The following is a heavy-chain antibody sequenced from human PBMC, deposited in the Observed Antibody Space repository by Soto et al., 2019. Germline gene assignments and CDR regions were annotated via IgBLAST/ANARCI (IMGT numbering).Heavy chain of an antibody. CDR3: AREGYYYDSSGYYPI. V-gene: IGHV3-48*02. D-gene: IGHD3-22*01. CDR1: GFTFSSYS. Sequence: GSLRLSCAASGFTFSSYSMNWVRQAPGKGLEWVSYISSSSSTIYYADSVKGRFTISRDNAKNSLYLQMNSLRDEDTAVYYCAREGYYYDSSGYYPIWGQGTMVTVPS. J-gene: IGHJ3*02. CDR2: ISSSSSTI.